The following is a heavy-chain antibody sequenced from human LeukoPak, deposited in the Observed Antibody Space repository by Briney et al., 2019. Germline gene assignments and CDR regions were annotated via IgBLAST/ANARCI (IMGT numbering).Heavy chain of an antibody. D-gene: IGHD3-10*01. CDR3: AESSGSSVFDY. J-gene: IGHJ4*02. CDR1: GGSFSGYY. CDR2: INHSGST. V-gene: IGHV4-34*01. Sequence: SETLSLTCAVYGGSFSGYYWSWIREPPGKGLEWSGEINHSGSTNYNPSLKSRVTISVDTSKNQFSLKLSSVTAADTAVYYCAESSGSSVFDYWGQGTLVTVSS.